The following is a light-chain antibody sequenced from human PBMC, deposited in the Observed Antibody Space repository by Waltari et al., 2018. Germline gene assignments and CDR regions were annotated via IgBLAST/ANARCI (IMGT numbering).Light chain of an antibody. CDR2: WNN. Sequence: QYVLTQPPSASGTHGPRDTISCSGSSSNLGNNSVYWSQQPPGTAPKHLIYWNNQRHSGVPDLFSGSKSGTSASLAISGLRSEDEADYYCAAWDDSLSVRVFGGGTKLTVL. J-gene: IGLJ3*02. CDR1: SSNLGNNS. V-gene: IGLV1-47*01. CDR3: AAWDDSLSVRV.